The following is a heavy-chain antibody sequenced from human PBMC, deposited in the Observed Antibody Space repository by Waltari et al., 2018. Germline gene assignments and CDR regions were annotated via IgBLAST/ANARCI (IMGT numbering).Heavy chain of an antibody. J-gene: IGHJ5*02. CDR1: GGSISSGDYY. Sequence: QVQLQESGPGLGKPSQTLSLPCPFPGGSISSGDYYWSWIRPPPGKGLEWIGYIYYSGSTYYNPSLKSRVTISVDTSKNQFSLKLSSVTAADTAVYYCARGGPIFGVANWFDPWGQGTLVTVSS. CDR3: ARGGPIFGVANWFDP. V-gene: IGHV4-30-4*08. CDR2: IYYSGST. D-gene: IGHD3-3*02.